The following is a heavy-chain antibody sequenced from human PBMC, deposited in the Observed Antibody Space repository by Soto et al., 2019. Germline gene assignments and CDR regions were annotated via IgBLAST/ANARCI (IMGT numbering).Heavy chain of an antibody. Sequence: QVQLVESGGGVVQPGRSLRLSCAASGFTFSSYAMHWVRQAPGKGLEWVAVISYDGSNKYYADSVKGRLTISRDNSKNTLYLQMNSLRAEDTAVYYCARGGYCSSTSCSYFDYWGQGTLVTVSS. CDR1: GFTFSSYA. D-gene: IGHD2-2*01. V-gene: IGHV3-30-3*01. CDR3: ARGGYCSSTSCSYFDY. J-gene: IGHJ4*02. CDR2: ISYDGSNK.